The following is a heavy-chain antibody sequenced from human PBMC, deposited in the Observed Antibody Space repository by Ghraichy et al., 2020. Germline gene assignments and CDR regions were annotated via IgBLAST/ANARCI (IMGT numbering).Heavy chain of an antibody. Sequence: ASVKVSCEASGYTFTYFGVNWVRQAPGQGLEWLGWISAYNGNTEYAQNFQGRVTLTVDTSARTAYMELKDLRSYDTALYYCARGGGVGEYCTSTSCPLDHWGQGTLVTVSS. CDR3: ARGGGVGEYCTSTSCPLDH. D-gene: IGHD2-2*01. V-gene: IGHV1-18*01. J-gene: IGHJ4*02. CDR2: ISAYNGNT. CDR1: GYTFTYFG.